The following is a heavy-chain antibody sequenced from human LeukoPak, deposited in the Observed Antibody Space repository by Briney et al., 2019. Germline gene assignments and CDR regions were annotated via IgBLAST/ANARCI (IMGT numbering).Heavy chain of an antibody. CDR1: GFTFSSYW. CDR2: IKQDGSVK. V-gene: IGHV3-7*01. D-gene: IGHD1-7*01. J-gene: IGHJ4*02. CDR3: ARGIWNYVAGY. Sequence: PGGSLRLSCAASGFTFSSYWMSWVRQAPGKGLEWVANIKQDGSVKYYVDSVKGRFTISRDNAKNSLYLQMNSLRAEDTAVYYCARGIWNYVAGYWGQGTLVTVSS.